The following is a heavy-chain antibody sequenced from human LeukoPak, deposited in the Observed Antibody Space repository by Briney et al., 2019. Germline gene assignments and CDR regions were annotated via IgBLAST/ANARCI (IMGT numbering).Heavy chain of an antibody. D-gene: IGHD3/OR15-3a*01. Sequence: PGGSLRLSCAASGFTFSHYAMYWVRQAPGKGLEWAALISYDGSEQHYADSVKGRFTISRDSPKNTLYLQMNTLRPEDTAVYYCARERTGFYAEYWGQGTLVTVSS. CDR3: ARERTGFYAEY. CDR2: ISYDGSEQ. V-gene: IGHV3-30*04. J-gene: IGHJ4*02. CDR1: GFTFSHYA.